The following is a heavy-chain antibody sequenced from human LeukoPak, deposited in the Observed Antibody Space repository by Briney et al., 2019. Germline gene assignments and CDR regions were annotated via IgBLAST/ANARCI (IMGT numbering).Heavy chain of an antibody. CDR2: INPNSGGT. J-gene: IGHJ4*02. CDR1: GYTFTGYY. V-gene: IGHV1-2*02. D-gene: IGHD2-8*01. CDR3: ARDPPGVRYGRPIFDF. Sequence: ASVKVSCKASGYTFTGYYMHWVRQAPGQGLEWMGWINPNSGGTNYAQKFQGRVTMTRDKSISTAYMELYSLRSDDTAVYYCARDPPGVRYGRPIFDFWGQGTLVTVSS.